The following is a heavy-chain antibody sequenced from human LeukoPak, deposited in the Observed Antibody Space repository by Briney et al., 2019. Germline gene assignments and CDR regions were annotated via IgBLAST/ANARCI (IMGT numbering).Heavy chain of an antibody. CDR1: GFTFSSYA. D-gene: IGHD3-22*01. Sequence: GGSLRLSCAASGFTFSSYAMNWVRQAPGKGLEWVSGISASSSIYYADSVKGRFTISRDNSKNTLYLQVNSLRADDTAVYYCAKGSYYDSSGYYYFDYWGQEPWSPSPQ. J-gene: IGHJ4*01. CDR2: ISASSSI. CDR3: AKGSYYDSSGYYYFDY. V-gene: IGHV3-23*01.